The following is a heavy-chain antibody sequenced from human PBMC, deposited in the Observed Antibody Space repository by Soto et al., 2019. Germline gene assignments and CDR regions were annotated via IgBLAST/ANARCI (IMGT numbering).Heavy chain of an antibody. J-gene: IGHJ6*02. CDR2: IWYDGSNK. CDR1: GFTFSSYG. V-gene: IGHV3-33*01. D-gene: IGHD2-15*01. CDR3: ARDGGVGYCSGGSCYPIDRNYYGMDV. Sequence: GGSLRLSCAASGFTFSSYGMHWVRQAPGKGLEWVAVIWYDGSNKYYADSVKGRFTISRDNSKNTLYLQMNSLRAEDTAVYYCARDGGVGYCSGGSCYPIDRNYYGMDVWGQGTTVTVSS.